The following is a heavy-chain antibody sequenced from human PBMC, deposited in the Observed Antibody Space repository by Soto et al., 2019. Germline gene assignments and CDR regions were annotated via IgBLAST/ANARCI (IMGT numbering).Heavy chain of an antibody. CDR3: AKDQWFGELIRLVYYYYGMDV. CDR1: GFTFSSYG. D-gene: IGHD3-10*01. V-gene: IGHV3-30*18. CDR2: ISYDGSNK. Sequence: QVQLVESGGGVVQPGRSLRLSCAASGFTFSSYGMHWVRQAPGKGLEWVAVISYDGSNKYYADSVKGRFTISRDNSKNTLYLQMNSLRAEDTAVYYCAKDQWFGELIRLVYYYYGMDVWGQGTTVTVSS. J-gene: IGHJ6*02.